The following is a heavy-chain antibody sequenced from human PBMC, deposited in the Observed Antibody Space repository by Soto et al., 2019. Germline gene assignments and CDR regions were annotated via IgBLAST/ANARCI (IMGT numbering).Heavy chain of an antibody. CDR3: TRAAWFPYLSFY. CDR2: ISSSGSTA. J-gene: IGHJ4*02. D-gene: IGHD3-10*01. Sequence: PGGSLRLSYAASGFTFSRFELHWVRQAPGKGLEWISYISSSGSTAYYASSVEGRFTISRDNANNSVYLQMDSLRAEDTALYYCTRAAWFPYLSFYWGQGALVTVSS. V-gene: IGHV3-48*03. CDR1: GFTFSRFE.